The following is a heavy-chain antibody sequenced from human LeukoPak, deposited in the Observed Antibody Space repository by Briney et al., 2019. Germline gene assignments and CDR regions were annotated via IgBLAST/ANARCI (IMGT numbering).Heavy chain of an antibody. Sequence: ASVKVSCKASGYTFTTCDINWVRQATGQGLEWMGWMNPNSGNTVYAQSFQGRVTMTRDTSISTAYMELSNLRSEDTAIYYCTRGSSGRRDYWGQGTLVTVSS. CDR3: TRGSSGRRDY. D-gene: IGHD6-19*01. V-gene: IGHV1-8*01. CDR1: GYTFTTCD. CDR2: MNPNSGNT. J-gene: IGHJ4*02.